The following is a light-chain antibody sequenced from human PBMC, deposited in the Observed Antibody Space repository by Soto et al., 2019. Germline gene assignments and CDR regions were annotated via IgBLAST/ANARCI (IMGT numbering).Light chain of an antibody. CDR1: QTISTY. V-gene: IGKV1-39*01. CDR2: AAS. CDR3: PQSSNIPYT. J-gene: IGKJ2*01. Sequence: DIQMTQSPSSLSASVGDRVTITCRASQTISTYLNWYQQNPGKAPKLLIYAASSLQSGVPSRFSGSGSGTDFTLTISSLQPEDFATYYRPQSSNIPYTFGQGTKLEIK.